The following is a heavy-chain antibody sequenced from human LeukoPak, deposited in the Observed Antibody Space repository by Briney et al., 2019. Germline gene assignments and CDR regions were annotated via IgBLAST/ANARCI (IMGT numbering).Heavy chain of an antibody. J-gene: IGHJ5*02. V-gene: IGHV3-30*02. Sequence: GGSLRLSCAASEFTFSSYGTHWVRQAPGKGLEWVSFIRYDGSSENYADSVKGRFTISRDNSKNTVFLQMNSLRAEDTALYYCAKDYSGSFNWFDPWGQGTLVTVSS. CDR2: IRYDGSSE. CDR1: EFTFSSYG. CDR3: AKDYSGSFNWFDP. D-gene: IGHD5-12*01.